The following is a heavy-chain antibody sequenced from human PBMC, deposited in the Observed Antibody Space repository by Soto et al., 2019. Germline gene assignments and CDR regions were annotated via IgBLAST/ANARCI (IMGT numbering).Heavy chain of an antibody. D-gene: IGHD6-19*01. CDR3: AKDWSGGWYSPLGMDV. J-gene: IGHJ6*02. CDR2: ISGSGGST. V-gene: IGHV3-23*01. CDR1: GFTFSSYA. Sequence: LRLSCAASGFTFSSYAMSWVRQAPGKGLEWVSAISGSGGSTYYADSVKGRFTISRDNSKNTLYLQMNSLRAEDTAVYYCAKDWSGGWYSPLGMDVWGQGTTVTVSS.